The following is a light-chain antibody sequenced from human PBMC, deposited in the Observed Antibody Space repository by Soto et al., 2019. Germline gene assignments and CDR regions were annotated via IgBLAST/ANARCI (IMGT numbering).Light chain of an antibody. CDR2: DTF. V-gene: IGKV3-11*01. J-gene: IGKJ4*01. Sequence: EIVLTQFPATLSLSPGEEATLSCRASQSFGTSLAWYQQRPAQAPRLLIYDTFKIAAGVPARFSGSGSGADFTLTISGLEPEDFAVYYCQQGGGFGGGTKVEIK. CDR1: QSFGTS. CDR3: QQGGG.